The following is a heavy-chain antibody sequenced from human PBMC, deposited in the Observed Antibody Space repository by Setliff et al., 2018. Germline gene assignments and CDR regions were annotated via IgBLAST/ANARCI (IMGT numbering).Heavy chain of an antibody. D-gene: IGHD6-25*01. CDR1: DDTFTSYG. Sequence: ASVKVSCKAPDDTFTSYGISWVRQAPGQGLEWMGWISGYNGDTKYGQRFKGRVTMTTDTSTSTAYMELSSLKSEDTAVYYCARAAGSLTSDEYFHHWGQGTLVTVSS. J-gene: IGHJ1*01. V-gene: IGHV1-18*01. CDR2: ISGYNGDT. CDR3: ARAAGSLTSDEYFHH.